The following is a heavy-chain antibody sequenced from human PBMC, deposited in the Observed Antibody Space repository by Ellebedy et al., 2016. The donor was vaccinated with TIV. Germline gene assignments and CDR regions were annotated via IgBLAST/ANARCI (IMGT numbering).Heavy chain of an antibody. CDR1: GDSVSSNSVA. J-gene: IGHJ4*02. D-gene: IGHD6-13*01. Sequence: SETLSLTCAISGDSVSSNSVAWHWIRQSPSRGLEWLGRTYYRSKWYNDYAVSVKSRITFNPDTSKNQFSLQLNSVTPEDTAVYYCARGSATGTEFDSWGQGTLVTVSS. V-gene: IGHV6-1*01. CDR2: TYYRSKWYN. CDR3: ARGSATGTEFDS.